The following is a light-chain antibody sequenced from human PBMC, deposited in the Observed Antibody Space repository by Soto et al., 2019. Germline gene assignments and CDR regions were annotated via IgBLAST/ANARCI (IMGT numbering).Light chain of an antibody. CDR1: QSVNSK. CDR3: QQYNDWRT. J-gene: IGKJ1*01. V-gene: IGKV3-15*01. Sequence: EIVMTQSPATLSASPGERATLSCRASQSVNSKLAWYQQKPGQTPSLLIYDASTRATGIPARFSGSGSGTEFTLTISSLQSEGFTVYYCQQYNDWRTFGEGTKVEIK. CDR2: DAS.